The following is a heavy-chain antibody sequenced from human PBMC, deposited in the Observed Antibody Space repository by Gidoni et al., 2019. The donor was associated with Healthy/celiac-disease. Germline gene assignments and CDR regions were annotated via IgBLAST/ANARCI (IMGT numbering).Heavy chain of an antibody. CDR2: IWYDGSNK. D-gene: IGHD5-18*01. J-gene: IGHJ5*02. CDR1: GFTFSSYG. V-gene: IGHV3-33*01. CDR3: ARDGPPTPGYSYGFSWFDP. Sequence: QVQLVESGGGVVQPGRSLRLSCAASGFTFSSYGMHWVRQAPGKGLEWVAVIWYDGSNKYYADSVKGRFTISRDNSKNTLYLQMNSLRAEDTAVYYCARDGPPTPGYSYGFSWFDPWGQGTLVTVSS.